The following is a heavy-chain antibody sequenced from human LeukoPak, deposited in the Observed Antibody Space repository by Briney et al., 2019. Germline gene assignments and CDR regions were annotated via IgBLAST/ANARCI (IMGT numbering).Heavy chain of an antibody. CDR2: IRYDGSNK. V-gene: IGHV3-30*02. Sequence: GGPRKLSWAALGSTSTNYDIHWFRQAQARGLGGVPFIRYDGSNKYYADSVQGRFTISRDNSKNTLYLQMNSLRAEDTAFYYCAKASVNYDYTDYVDYWGQGTLVTVSS. J-gene: IGHJ4*02. CDR3: AKASVNYDYTDYVDY. D-gene: IGHD4-11*01. CDR1: GSTSTNYD.